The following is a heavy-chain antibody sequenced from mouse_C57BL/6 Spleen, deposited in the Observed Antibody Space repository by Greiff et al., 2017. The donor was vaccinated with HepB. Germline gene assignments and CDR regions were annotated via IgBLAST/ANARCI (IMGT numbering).Heavy chain of an antibody. V-gene: IGHV5-4*01. J-gene: IGHJ2*01. Sequence: EVQGVESGGGLVKPGGSLKLSCAASGFTFSSYAMSWVRQTPEKRLEWVATISDGGSYTYYPDNVKGRFTISRDNAKNNLYLQMSHLKSEDTAMYYCARDGDWDAFDYWGQGTTLTVSS. CDR2: ISDGGSYT. CDR1: GFTFSSYA. CDR3: ARDGDWDAFDY. D-gene: IGHD4-1*01.